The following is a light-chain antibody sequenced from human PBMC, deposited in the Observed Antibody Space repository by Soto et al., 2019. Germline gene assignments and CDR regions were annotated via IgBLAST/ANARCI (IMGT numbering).Light chain of an antibody. CDR3: QQYNTFWT. Sequence: DIQMTQSPSTLSTSVGDRVTSTCRARQIISSWLAWYQQKPRKAPKLLIYDVSTLGTGVPSRFSGSGSGTDFTLTISSLQPDDSATYYCQQYNTFWTFGQGTKVDI. CDR1: QIISSW. CDR2: DVS. J-gene: IGKJ1*01. V-gene: IGKV1-5*01.